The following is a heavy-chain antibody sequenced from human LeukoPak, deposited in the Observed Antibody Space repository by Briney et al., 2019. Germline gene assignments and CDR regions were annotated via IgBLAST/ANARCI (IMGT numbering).Heavy chain of an antibody. J-gene: IGHJ4*02. CDR1: GFTFSSYS. V-gene: IGHV3-21*06. Sequence: PGGSLRLSCAASGFTFSSYSMNWVRQAPGKGLEWVSSISSTSSYIYYADSVKGRFTIFRDNAKNSLYLQMNSLRAEDTAVYYCARDPEGATLDYWGQGTLVTVSS. CDR3: ARDPEGATLDY. CDR2: ISSTSSYI. D-gene: IGHD1-26*01.